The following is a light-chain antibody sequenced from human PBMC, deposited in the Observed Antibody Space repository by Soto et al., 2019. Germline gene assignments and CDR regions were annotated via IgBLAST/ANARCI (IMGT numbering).Light chain of an antibody. J-gene: IGLJ2*01. CDR2: AVS. Sequence: QSALTQPASVSGSPGQSITISCTGTSSDVGDHNSVSWYQQQPGKAPKLMIYAVSNRPSGVSNRFSGSKSGNTASLTISGLHAEDEAEYYCSPYTTSTTVIFGGGTKLTVL. CDR3: SPYTTSTTVI. V-gene: IGLV2-14*03. CDR1: SSDVGDHNS.